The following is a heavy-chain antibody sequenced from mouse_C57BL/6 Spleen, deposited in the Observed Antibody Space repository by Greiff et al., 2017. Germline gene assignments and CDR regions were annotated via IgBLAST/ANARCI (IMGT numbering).Heavy chain of an antibody. D-gene: IGHD1-1*01. CDR2: IYPRSGNT. J-gene: IGHJ4*01. Sequence: VQLVESGAELARPGASVKLSCKASGYTFTSYGISWVKQRPGQGLEWIGEIYPRSGNTYYNEKFKGKATLTADKSSSTAYMELRSLTAEDSAVYSCEREITTVGATNYYAMDYWGQGTSVTVAS. CDR1: GYTFTSYG. V-gene: IGHV1-81*01. CDR3: EREITTVGATNYYAMDY.